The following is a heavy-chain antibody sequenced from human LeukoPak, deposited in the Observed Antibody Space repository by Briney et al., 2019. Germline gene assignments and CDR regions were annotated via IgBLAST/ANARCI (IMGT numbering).Heavy chain of an antibody. Sequence: GGSLRLSCAASGFTFSNYVMSWVRQAPGKGLEWVSSISGIGDNTYYAASVKGRFTIFRDNSVNTLFLQMNSLRAEDTAVYYCARKSPQETTVGPYWYLGLWGRGTLVTVSS. CDR3: ARKSPQETTVGPYWYLGL. V-gene: IGHV3-23*01. J-gene: IGHJ2*01. CDR2: ISGIGDNT. CDR1: GFTFSNYV. D-gene: IGHD4-23*01.